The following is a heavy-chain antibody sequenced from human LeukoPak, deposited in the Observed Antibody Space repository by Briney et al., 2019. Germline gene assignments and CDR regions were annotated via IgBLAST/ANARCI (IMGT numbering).Heavy chain of an antibody. D-gene: IGHD3-9*01. CDR2: ISGSGGST. CDR3: ASRPSITIFSMKDAFDI. J-gene: IGHJ3*02. CDR1: GFTFSSYA. Sequence: GGTLRLSSAASGFTFSSYAMSWVPHAPGKGLEWVLAISGSGGSTDDADSVKGRLTISRDNSKNTLYLQMNSLRAEDTAVYYCASRPSITIFSMKDAFDIWGQGTMVTVSS. V-gene: IGHV3-23*01.